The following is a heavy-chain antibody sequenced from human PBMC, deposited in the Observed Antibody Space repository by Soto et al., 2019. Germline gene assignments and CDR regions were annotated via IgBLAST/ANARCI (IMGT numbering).Heavy chain of an antibody. J-gene: IGHJ4*02. CDR3: ARYAVAGNGGVRFDY. CDR2: IYSGGNT. V-gene: IGHV3-66*01. CDR1: GFTVSTNY. D-gene: IGHD6-19*01. Sequence: GGSLRLSCAASGFTVSTNYMSWVRQAPGKGLEWVSAIYSGGNTYYADSVKGRFTISRDNSKNTLYLQMNSLRAEDKAVYYCARYAVAGNGGVRFDYWGQGTLVTVSS.